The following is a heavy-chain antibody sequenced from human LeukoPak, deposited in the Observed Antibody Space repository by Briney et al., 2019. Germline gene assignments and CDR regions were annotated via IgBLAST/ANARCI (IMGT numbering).Heavy chain of an antibody. CDR3: AGSTSCFWGCYMDV. Sequence: ASVKVSCKASGYTFTGYYMHWVRQAPGQGLEWMGWINPNSGGTNYAQKFQGRVTMTRYTSISTAYMELSSLRSDDTAVYYCAGSTSCFWGCYMDVWGKGTTVTVSS. V-gene: IGHV1-2*02. CDR1: GYTFTGYY. D-gene: IGHD2-2*01. CDR2: INPNSGGT. J-gene: IGHJ6*03.